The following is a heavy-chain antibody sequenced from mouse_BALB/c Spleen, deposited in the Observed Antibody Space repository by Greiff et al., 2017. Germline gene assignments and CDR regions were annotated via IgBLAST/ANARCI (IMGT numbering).Heavy chain of an antibody. Sequence: QVQLQQSGPELVKPGASVKISCKASGYAFSSSWMNWVKQRPGQGLEWIGRIYPGDGDTNYNGKFKGKATLTADKSSSTAYMQLSSLTSVDSAVYFCARNYGSSFNWYFDVWGAGTTVTVSS. CDR2: IYPGDGDT. J-gene: IGHJ1*01. D-gene: IGHD1-1*01. CDR3: ARNYGSSFNWYFDV. V-gene: IGHV1-82*01. CDR1: GYAFSSSW.